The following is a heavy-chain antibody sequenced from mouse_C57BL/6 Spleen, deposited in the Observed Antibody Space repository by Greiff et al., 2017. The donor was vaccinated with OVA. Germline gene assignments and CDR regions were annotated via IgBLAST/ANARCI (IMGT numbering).Heavy chain of an antibody. CDR1: GYAFSSSW. V-gene: IGHV1-82*01. Sequence: VQLVESGPELVKPGASVKISCKASGYAFSSSWMNWVKQRPGKGLEWIGRIYPGDGDTNYNGKFKGKATLTADKSSSTAYMQLSSLTSEDSAVYFCARKGGYYFDYWGQATTLTVSS. J-gene: IGHJ2*01. CDR2: IYPGDGDT. CDR3: ARKGGYYFDY.